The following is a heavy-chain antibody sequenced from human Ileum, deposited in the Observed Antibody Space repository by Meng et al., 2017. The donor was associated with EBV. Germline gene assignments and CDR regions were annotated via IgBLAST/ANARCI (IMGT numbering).Heavy chain of an antibody. CDR3: ARDSGYTRSWSGDY. CDR1: GYTFTNYG. CDR2: ISTNTGNP. Sequence: WKKTGASGNDSCKSSGYTFTNYGITWVRQAPGQGLEWMGWISTNTGNPTYAQGFAGRFVFSLDTSVSTAYLQISGLKAEDTAIYYCARDSGYTRSWSGDYWGQGTLVTVSS. D-gene: IGHD6-13*01. J-gene: IGHJ4*02. V-gene: IGHV7-4-1*02.